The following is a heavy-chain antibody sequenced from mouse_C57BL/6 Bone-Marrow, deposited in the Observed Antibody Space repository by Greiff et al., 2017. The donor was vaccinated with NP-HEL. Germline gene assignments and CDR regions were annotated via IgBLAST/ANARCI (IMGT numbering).Heavy chain of an antibody. V-gene: IGHV3-6*01. D-gene: IGHD2-3*01. Sequence: EVKLQESGPGLVKPSQSLSLTCSVTGYSITSGYYWNWIRQFPGNKLEWMGYISYDGSNNYNPSLKNRISITRDTSKNQFFLKLNSVTTEDTATYYCARGDGYPDYWGQGTSVTVSS. J-gene: IGHJ4*01. CDR1: GYSITSGYY. CDR2: ISYDGSN. CDR3: ARGDGYPDY.